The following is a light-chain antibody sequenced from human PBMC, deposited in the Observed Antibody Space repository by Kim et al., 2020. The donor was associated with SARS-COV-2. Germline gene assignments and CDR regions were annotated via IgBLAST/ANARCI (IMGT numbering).Light chain of an antibody. J-gene: IGLJ3*02. CDR2: DNN. V-gene: IGLV1-51*01. Sequence: PGKKSTSSCSGRNPNIGNSYVCWYQQLPGTAPKLLIYDNNKRPSGIPDRFSGSKSGTSATLTITGLQTGDEADYYCGTWDSSLSGGFGGGTQLTVL. CDR1: NPNIGNSY. CDR3: GTWDSSLSGG.